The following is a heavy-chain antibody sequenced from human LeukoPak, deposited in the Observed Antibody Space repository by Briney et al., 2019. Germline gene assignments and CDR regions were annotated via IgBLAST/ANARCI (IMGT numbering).Heavy chain of an antibody. Sequence: AASVKVSFTASGYTFTVYYMHWVRQAPGQGLEWMGWIHPNSGGTKYAQRFQGRVTVTRDTSISTVYMELSRLRSDDTAVYYCARWGKYYYDSSGYYYWGQGTLVSVSS. V-gene: IGHV1-2*02. CDR2: IHPNSGGT. D-gene: IGHD3-22*01. J-gene: IGHJ4*02. CDR3: ARWGKYYYDSSGYYY. CDR1: GYTFTVYY.